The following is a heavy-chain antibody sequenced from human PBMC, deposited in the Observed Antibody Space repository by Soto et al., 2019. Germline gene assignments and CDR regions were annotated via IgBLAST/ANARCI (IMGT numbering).Heavy chain of an antibody. J-gene: IGHJ4*02. V-gene: IGHV4-39*01. Sequence: SETLSLTCTVSGGSISSSSYYWGWIRQPPGKGLEWIGSIYYSGGTYYNPSLKSRVTISVDTSKNQFSLKLSAVTAADTAVYYCARRWELLRGCFDYWGQGTLVTVSS. D-gene: IGHD1-26*01. CDR3: ARRWELLRGCFDY. CDR2: IYYSGGT. CDR1: GGSISSSSYY.